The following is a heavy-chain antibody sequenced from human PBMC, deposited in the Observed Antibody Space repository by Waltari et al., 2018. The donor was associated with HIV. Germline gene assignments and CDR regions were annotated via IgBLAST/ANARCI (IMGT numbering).Heavy chain of an antibody. CDR3: ARDLISGIMPRSYYYGLDV. J-gene: IGHJ6*02. CDR1: GFPFSSNA. CDR2: ISHDGSNT. D-gene: IGHD2-2*01. V-gene: IGHV3-30*09. Sequence: QAQMVECGGGVVQPGRSLRLPCAASGFPFSSNAVPSVRPAPGKGLEWVALISHDGSNTYYADSVKGRFVISRDNSKNTLDLQMNSLTIEDTAVYYCARDLISGIMPRSYYYGLDVWGQGTTVTVSS.